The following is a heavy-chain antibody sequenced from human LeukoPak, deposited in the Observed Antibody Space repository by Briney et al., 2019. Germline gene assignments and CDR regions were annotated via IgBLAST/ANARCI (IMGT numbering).Heavy chain of an antibody. CDR1: GYTFTSYY. D-gene: IGHD6-19*01. V-gene: IGHV1-2*02. J-gene: IGHJ4*02. CDR3: ARDVTRAVAGTDLGY. Sequence: ASVKVSCKASGYTFTSYYMHWVRQAPGQGLEWMGWINPNSGGTNYAQKFQGRVTMTRDTSISTAYMKLSRLRSDDTAVYYCARDVTRAVAGTDLGYWGQGTLVTVSS. CDR2: INPNSGGT.